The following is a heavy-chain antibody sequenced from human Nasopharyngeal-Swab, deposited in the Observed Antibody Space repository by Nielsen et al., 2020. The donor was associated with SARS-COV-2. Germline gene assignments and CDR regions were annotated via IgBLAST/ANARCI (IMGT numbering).Heavy chain of an antibody. CDR3: ARRELAVRPFFDF. CDR1: GGSISSSNYY. Sequence: SETLSLTCTVSGGSISSSNYYWGWIRQPPGKGLEWIGMIYYTGSTYYNPSLKSRISISMDTSKNQFSLKVNSVTAADTAVYYCARRELAVRPFFDFWGQGALVTVSS. D-gene: IGHD6-6*01. V-gene: IGHV4-39*01. CDR2: IYYTGST. J-gene: IGHJ4*02.